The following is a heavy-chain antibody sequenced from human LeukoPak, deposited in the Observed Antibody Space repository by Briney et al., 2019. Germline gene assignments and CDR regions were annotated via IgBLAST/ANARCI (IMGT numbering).Heavy chain of an antibody. CDR3: ARNLWFGESSDAFDM. Sequence: ASVRVSCKASGYTFTGYYMHWVRQAPGQGLEWMGWINPNSGGTNYAQKFQGRVTMTRDTSISTAYMELSRLRSDDTAVYYCARNLWFGESSDAFDMWGQGTMVTVSS. CDR1: GYTFTGYY. D-gene: IGHD3-10*01. V-gene: IGHV1-2*02. CDR2: INPNSGGT. J-gene: IGHJ3*02.